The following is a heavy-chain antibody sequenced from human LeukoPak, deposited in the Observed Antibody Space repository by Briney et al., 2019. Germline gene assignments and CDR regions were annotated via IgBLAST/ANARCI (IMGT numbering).Heavy chain of an antibody. J-gene: IGHJ4*02. CDR1: GYTFTSYY. Sequence: ASVKVSCKASGYTFTSYYMHWVRQAPGQGLEWMGIINPSGGSTSYAQKFQGRVTMTRDMSASTVYMELSSLRSEDTAVYYCARDYRLPYYYDSSGYYWLGYFDYWGQGTLVTVSS. CDR3: ARDYRLPYYYDSSGYYWLGYFDY. D-gene: IGHD3-22*01. V-gene: IGHV1-46*01. CDR2: INPSGGST.